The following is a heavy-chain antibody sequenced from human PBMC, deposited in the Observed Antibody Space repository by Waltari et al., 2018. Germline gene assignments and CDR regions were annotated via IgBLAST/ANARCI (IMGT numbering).Heavy chain of an antibody. D-gene: IGHD5-18*01. Sequence: QVQLVESGGGVVQPGGSLRLSCAASGFTFSSSGMHWVRHAPGKGLEWVAFIRYDGSNKYYADSVKGRFTISRDNSKNTLYLQMNSLRAEDTAVYYCAKDRSYRYTPGWFDPWGQGTLVTVSS. CDR2: IRYDGSNK. J-gene: IGHJ5*02. CDR3: AKDRSYRYTPGWFDP. V-gene: IGHV3-30*02. CDR1: GFTFSSSG.